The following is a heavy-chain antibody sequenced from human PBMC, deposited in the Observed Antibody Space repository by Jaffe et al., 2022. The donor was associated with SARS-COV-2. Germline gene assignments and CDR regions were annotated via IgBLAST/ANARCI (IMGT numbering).Heavy chain of an antibody. D-gene: IGHD2-21*02. J-gene: IGHJ5*02. CDR1: GGSISSGGYY. CDR2: IYYSGST. Sequence: QVQLQESGPGLVKPSQTLSLTCTVSGGSISSGGYYWSWIRQHPGKGLEWIGYIYYSGSTYYNPSLKSRVTISVDTSKNQFSLKLSSVTAADTAVYYCARDQLKARRDCGGDCHPTGFDPWGQGTLVTVSS. CDR3: ARDQLKARRDCGGDCHPTGFDP. V-gene: IGHV4-31*03.